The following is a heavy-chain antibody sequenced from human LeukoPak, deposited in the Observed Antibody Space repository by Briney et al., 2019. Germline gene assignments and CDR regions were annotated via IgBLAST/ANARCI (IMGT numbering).Heavy chain of an antibody. V-gene: IGHV1-2*06. CDR3: ARDTGYSRIGWASYYYMDV. Sequence: ASVKVSCKASGYTFTGYYMHWVRQAPGQGLEWMGRINPNSGGTNYAQKFQGRVTMTRDTSISTAYMELSRLRSDDMAVYYCARDTGYSRIGWASYYYMDVWGKGTTVTVSS. CDR2: INPNSGGT. J-gene: IGHJ6*03. CDR1: GYTFTGYY. D-gene: IGHD6-13*01.